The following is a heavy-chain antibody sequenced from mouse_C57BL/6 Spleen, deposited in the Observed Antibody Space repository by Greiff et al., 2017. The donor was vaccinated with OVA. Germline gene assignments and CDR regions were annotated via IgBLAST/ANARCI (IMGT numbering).Heavy chain of an antibody. D-gene: IGHD2-3*01. J-gene: IGHJ2*01. V-gene: IGHV1-55*01. CDR3: ARGGDDGYYVNY. CDR1: GYTFTSYW. CDR2: IYPGSGST. Sequence: VKLQQPGAELVKPGASVKMSCKASGYTFTSYWITWVKQRPGQGLEWIGDIYPGSGSTNYNEKFKSKATLTVDTSSSTAYMQLSSLTSEDSAVYYCARGGDDGYYVNYWGQGTTLTVSS.